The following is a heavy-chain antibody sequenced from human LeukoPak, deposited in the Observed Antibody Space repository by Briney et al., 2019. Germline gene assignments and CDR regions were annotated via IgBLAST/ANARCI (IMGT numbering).Heavy chain of an antibody. V-gene: IGHV4-39*01. D-gene: IGHD1-26*01. CDR1: GGSISTSHYY. J-gene: IGHJ6*03. CDR3: ASKQWVFYYMDV. Sequence: SETLSLTCTVSGGSISTSHYYWGWIRQPAGKGLEWIGSISYSGSTYYNPSLKSRFTIFVDTSKNQFSLRLSSVTAADTAVYYCASKQWVFYYMDVWGKGTTVTVSS. CDR2: ISYSGST.